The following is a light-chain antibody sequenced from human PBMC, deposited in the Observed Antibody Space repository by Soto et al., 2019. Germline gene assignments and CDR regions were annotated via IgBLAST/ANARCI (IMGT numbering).Light chain of an antibody. V-gene: IGLV1-40*01. Sequence: QSVLTQPPSVSGAPGQRVTISCTGSSSNIGAGSNVHWYQQLPGTAPKLLIHNNINRPSGVPDRFSGSKSGTSASLAITGLQPEDEADYYCQSYDSSLSGVVFGGGTKLTVL. J-gene: IGLJ2*01. CDR1: SSNIGAGSN. CDR2: NNI. CDR3: QSYDSSLSGVV.